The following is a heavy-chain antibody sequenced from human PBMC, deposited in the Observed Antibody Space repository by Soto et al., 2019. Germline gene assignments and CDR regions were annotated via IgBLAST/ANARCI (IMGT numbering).Heavy chain of an antibody. Sequence: QVPLVQSGAEVKKPGASVKVSCKASGYTFTSYAMHWVRQAPGQRLEWMGWINAGNGNTKYSQKFQGRVTITRDTSASTAYMELSSLRSEDTAVYYCARGYQLLWTTYFDYWGQGTLVTVSS. D-gene: IGHD2-2*01. CDR1: GYTFTSYA. CDR3: ARGYQLLWTTYFDY. V-gene: IGHV1-3*01. J-gene: IGHJ4*02. CDR2: INAGNGNT.